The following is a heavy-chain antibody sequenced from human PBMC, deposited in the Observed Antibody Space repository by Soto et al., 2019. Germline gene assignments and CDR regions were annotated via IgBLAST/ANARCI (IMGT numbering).Heavy chain of an antibody. D-gene: IGHD6-25*01. V-gene: IGHV3-33*01. Sequence: GGSLRLSCAASGFTLSSYGMHWVRQAPGKGLEWVAVIWYDGSNKYYADSVKGRFTISRDNSKNTLYLQMNSLRAEDTAVYYCARDPATSFVYYGMDVWGQGTTVTVSS. CDR2: IWYDGSNK. CDR3: ARDPATSFVYYGMDV. CDR1: GFTLSSYG. J-gene: IGHJ6*02.